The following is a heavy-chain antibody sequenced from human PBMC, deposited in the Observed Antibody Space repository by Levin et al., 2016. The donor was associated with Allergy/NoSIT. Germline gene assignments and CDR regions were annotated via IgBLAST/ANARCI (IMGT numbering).Heavy chain of an antibody. CDR3: ANLVVPAAKYYYYGMDV. V-gene: IGHV3-23*01. D-gene: IGHD2-2*01. CDR2: ISGSGGST. CDR1: GFTFSSYA. J-gene: IGHJ6*02. Sequence: GSLRLSCAASGFTFSSYAMSWVRQAPGKGLEWVSAISGSGGSTYYADSVKGRFTISRDNSKNTLYLQMNSLRAEDTAVYYCANLVVPAAKYYYYGMDVWGQGTTVTVSS.